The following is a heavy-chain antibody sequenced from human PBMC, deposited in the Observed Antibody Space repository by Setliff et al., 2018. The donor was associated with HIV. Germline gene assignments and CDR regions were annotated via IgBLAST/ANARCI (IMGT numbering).Heavy chain of an antibody. V-gene: IGHV3-23*01. D-gene: IGHD5-18*01. Sequence: GGSLRLSCAASGFTFSNYAMGWVRQGPGKGLEWVTVMYKGGKTYYADFVKGRFTIARDDSKNTVSLQMTNLGTGDTATYYCAKGGYGGAYYVAGYWGQGTLVTVSS. CDR3: AKGGYGGAYYVAGY. J-gene: IGHJ4*02. CDR2: MYKGGKT. CDR1: GFTFSNYA.